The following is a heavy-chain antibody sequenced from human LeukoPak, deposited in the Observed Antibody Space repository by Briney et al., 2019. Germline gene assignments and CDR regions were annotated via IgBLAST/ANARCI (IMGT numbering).Heavy chain of an antibody. J-gene: IGHJ3*02. CDR1: GFTLSDYG. Sequence: GGSLRLSCAVSGFTLSDYGIHWVRQAPGKGLEWVTIISSDGSIKYADSVKGRFTVSRDSSKNTVYLQMNSLRAEDTAVYYCSRDILPSGSRAFDIWGQGTMVTVSS. V-gene: IGHV3-33*01. CDR3: SRDILPSGSRAFDI. D-gene: IGHD3-10*01. CDR2: ISSDGSIK.